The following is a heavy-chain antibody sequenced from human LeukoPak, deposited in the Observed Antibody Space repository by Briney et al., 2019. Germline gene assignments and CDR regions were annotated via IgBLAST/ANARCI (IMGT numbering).Heavy chain of an antibody. CDR1: GFTFSSYW. J-gene: IGHJ4*02. CDR3: PAGYDTPY. V-gene: IGHV3-7*01. CDR2: IKHDGSEK. Sequence: PGGSLSLSCAASGFTFSSYWMTWVRQTPGKGLEWVANIKHDGSEKYYVDSVKGRFTISRDNAKNSLYLQMNSLRAEDTAVYYCPAGYDTPYWGQGTLVTVSS. D-gene: IGHD3-22*01.